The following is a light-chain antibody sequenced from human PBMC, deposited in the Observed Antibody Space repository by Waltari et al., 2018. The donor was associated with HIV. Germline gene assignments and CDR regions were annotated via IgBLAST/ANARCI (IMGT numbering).Light chain of an antibody. V-gene: IGLV3-19*01. CDR2: GKN. Sequence: SSELTQDPAVSVALGQTVRITCQGDSLRSYYASWYQQKPGQAPVLVIYGKNNRPSGTPDLFSGSSSGNTASLTITGAQAEDESDYYCNSLDSSGVVFGGGTKLTVL. J-gene: IGLJ2*01. CDR1: SLRSYY. CDR3: NSLDSSGVV.